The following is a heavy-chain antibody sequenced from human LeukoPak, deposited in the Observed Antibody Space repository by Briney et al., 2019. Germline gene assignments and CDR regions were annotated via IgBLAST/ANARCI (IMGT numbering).Heavy chain of an antibody. CDR2: IIASGGTT. CDR3: AKGAGGSYGLYYFDY. J-gene: IGHJ4*02. CDR1: GFPFSSYA. D-gene: IGHD3-10*01. Sequence: GGSLRLSCAASGFPFSSYAMSWFRQTPGKGLEWVSSIIASGGTTYYADSVKGRFTISRDNSKNTVYLQMHTLRAEDTAVYYCAKGAGGSYGLYYFDYWGQGALVTVSS. V-gene: IGHV3-23*01.